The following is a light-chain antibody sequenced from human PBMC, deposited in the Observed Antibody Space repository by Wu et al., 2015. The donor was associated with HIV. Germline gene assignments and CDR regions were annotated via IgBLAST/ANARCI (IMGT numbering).Light chain of an antibody. CDR1: QSVSTY. V-gene: IGKV3-15*01. J-gene: IGKJ2*03. Sequence: EILMTQSPATLSVSPGKAVTLSCRASQSVSTYLAWYQQTPGQAPGLLIYGASTRPTGVPARFSGSGSGTQFTLTRVTNVQSADSAVYYCQQYNNWPPYSFGQGTKLEIK. CDR2: GAS. CDR3: QQYNNWPPYS.